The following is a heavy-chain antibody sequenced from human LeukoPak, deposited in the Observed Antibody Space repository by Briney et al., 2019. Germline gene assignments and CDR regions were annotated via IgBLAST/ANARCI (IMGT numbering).Heavy chain of an antibody. Sequence: SETLSLTCTVSGGSISSSSYYWGWIRQPPGKGLEGNGSIYYSGSTYYNPSLKSRVTISVDTSKNQFSLKLSSLTAANTAVYYCARPGGCGWYAFDYWGQGTLVTVSS. CDR3: ARPGGCGWYAFDY. V-gene: IGHV4-39*01. J-gene: IGHJ4*02. CDR2: IYYSGST. CDR1: GGSISSSSYY. D-gene: IGHD6-19*01.